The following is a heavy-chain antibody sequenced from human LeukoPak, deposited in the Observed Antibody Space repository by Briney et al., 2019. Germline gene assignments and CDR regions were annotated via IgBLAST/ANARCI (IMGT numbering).Heavy chain of an antibody. CDR2: INTDGSNT. V-gene: IGHV3-74*01. D-gene: IGHD5-24*01. J-gene: IGHJ4*02. CDR1: GFTFTSSW. Sequence: PGVSLRLSCAASGFTFTSSWMHWVRQAPGKGLVWVSRINTDGSNTIYADSVKGRFTISRDNAKNTLYLQMNSLRAEDTAVYYCARDGGYNRFDYWGQGTLVTVSS. CDR3: ARDGGYNRFDY.